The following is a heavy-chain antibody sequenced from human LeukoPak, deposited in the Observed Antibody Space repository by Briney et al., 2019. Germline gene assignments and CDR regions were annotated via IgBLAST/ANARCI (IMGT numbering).Heavy chain of an antibody. CDR1: GGSFSGYY. J-gene: IGHJ3*01. D-gene: IGHD3-22*01. V-gene: IGHV4-34*01. CDR3: ANSWYYYDSSGLPKSDAFDR. Sequence: SETLSLTCAVYGGSFSGYYWSWIRQPPGKGLEWIGEINHSGSTNYNPSLESRVTISIDTSKNQFSLKLNSVTAADTAVYYCANSWYYYDSSGLPKSDAFDRWGQGTLVTVSS. CDR2: INHSGST.